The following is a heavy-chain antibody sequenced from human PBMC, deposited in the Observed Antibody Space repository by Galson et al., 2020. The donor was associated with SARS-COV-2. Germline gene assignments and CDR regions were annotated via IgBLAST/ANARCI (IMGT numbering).Heavy chain of an antibody. J-gene: IGHJ4*02. CDR1: GFTFSSYA. Sequence: GGSLRLSCAASGFTFSSYAMHWVRQAPGKGLEWVAVISYDGSNKYYADSVKGRFTISRDNSKNTLYLQMNSLRAEDTAVYYCARAGYGSYFYAVDYWGQGTRVTVSS. V-gene: IGHV3-30*01. CDR3: ARAGYGSYFYAVDY. CDR2: ISYDGSNK. D-gene: IGHD1-26*01.